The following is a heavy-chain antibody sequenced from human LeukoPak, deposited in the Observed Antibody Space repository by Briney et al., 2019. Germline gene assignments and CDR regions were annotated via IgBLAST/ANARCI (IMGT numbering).Heavy chain of an antibody. CDR3: ARGGSTYYDFWSGYSQFDY. D-gene: IGHD3-3*01. J-gene: IGHJ4*02. CDR2: IIPILGIA. V-gene: IGHV1-69*02. CDR1: GGTFSSYT. Sequence: SVKVSCKASGGTFSSYTISWVRQDPGQGLEWMGRIIPILGIANYAQKFQGRVTITADKSTSTAYMELSSLRSEDTAVYYCARGGSTYYDFWSGYSQFDYWGQGTLVTVSS.